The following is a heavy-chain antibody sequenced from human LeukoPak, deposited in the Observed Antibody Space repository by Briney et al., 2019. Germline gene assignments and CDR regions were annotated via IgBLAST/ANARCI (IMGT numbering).Heavy chain of an antibody. J-gene: IGHJ4*02. D-gene: IGHD4-17*01. CDR3: AINGDYFDY. CDR2: IYYSGST. Sequence: SETLSLTCTVSGGSVSSGSYYWSWIRQPPGKGLEWIGYIYYSGSTNYNPSLKSRVTISVDTSKNQFSLKLSSVTAADTAVYYYAINGDYFDYWGQGTLVTVSS. V-gene: IGHV4-61*01. CDR1: GGSVSSGSYY.